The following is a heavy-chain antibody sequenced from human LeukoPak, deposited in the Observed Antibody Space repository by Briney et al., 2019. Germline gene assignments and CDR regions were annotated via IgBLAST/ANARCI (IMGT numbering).Heavy chain of an antibody. D-gene: IGHD3-10*01. V-gene: IGHV3-49*03. J-gene: IGHJ6*03. CDR3: TREALLWFGEGYYYMDV. CDR1: GFTFGDYA. CDR2: IRSKAYGGTT. Sequence: GGSLRLSCTASGFTFGDYAMSWIRQAPGKGLEWVGFIRSKAYGGTTEYAASVKGRFTISRDDSKSIAYLQMNSLKTEDTAVYYCTREALLWFGEGYYYMDVWGKGTTVTVSS.